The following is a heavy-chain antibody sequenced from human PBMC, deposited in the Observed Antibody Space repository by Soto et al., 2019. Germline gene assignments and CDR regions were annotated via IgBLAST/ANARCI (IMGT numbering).Heavy chain of an antibody. Sequence: QINLIESGPTLVKPTQTLTLTCTFSGFSLSTSGAAVGWVRQPPGRALEWLALIYWDGDKRYNASLGNRLTITNDTAMHQVVLTLTNVDPADTSTYYCAHRATMTIFGLIIDNGIWFDPWGQGTRVIVSS. CDR2: IYWDGDK. V-gene: IGHV2-5*02. CDR3: AHRATMTIFGLIIDNGIWFDP. D-gene: IGHD3-3*01. CDR1: GFSLSTSGAA. J-gene: IGHJ5*02.